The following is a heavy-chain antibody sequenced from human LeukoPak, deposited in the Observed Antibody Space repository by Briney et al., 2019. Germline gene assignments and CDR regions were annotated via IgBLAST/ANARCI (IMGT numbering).Heavy chain of an antibody. CDR2: ISVFNCNR. V-gene: IGHV1-18*01. CDR1: GYTFTSYG. Sequence: GASVKVSCKASGYTFTSYGITWVRRAPAQGLEWMGWISVFNCNRKESHKFSDGAIMTPDTYTGTPSVYLGNLRADDTAVYYCAREIEQEMAKEDFAYYYMDVWGKGTTVIVSS. D-gene: IGHD5-24*01. J-gene: IGHJ6*03. CDR3: AREIEQEMAKEDFAYYYMDV.